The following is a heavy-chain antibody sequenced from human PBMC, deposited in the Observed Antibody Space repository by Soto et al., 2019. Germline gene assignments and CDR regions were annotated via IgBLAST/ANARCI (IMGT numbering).Heavy chain of an antibody. J-gene: IGHJ5*02. D-gene: IGHD1-1*01. CDR1: GYTFTGYY. CDR3: ARDGRTGAGFDP. Sequence: ASVKVSCKASGYTFTGYYMHWVRQAPGQGLEWMGWINPNSGGTNYAQKFQGWVTMTRDTSISTAYMELSRLRYDDTAVYYCARDGRTGAGFDPWGQGTLVTVSS. V-gene: IGHV1-2*04. CDR2: INPNSGGT.